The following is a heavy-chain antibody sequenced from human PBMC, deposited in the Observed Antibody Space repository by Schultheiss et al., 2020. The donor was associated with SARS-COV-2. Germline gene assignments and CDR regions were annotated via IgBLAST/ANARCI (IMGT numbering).Heavy chain of an antibody. Sequence: SGPTLVKPTQTLTLTCTFSGFSLSTSGVGVGWIRQPPGKALEWLAFIYWDDDKRYSPTLKSRLTISQDTSKNQVVLTITNMEPVDTATYFCAHRPGRSGWSIFDYWGQGILVTVSS. CDR1: GFSLSTSGVG. CDR3: AHRPGRSGWSIFDY. V-gene: IGHV2-5*02. CDR2: IYWDDDK. J-gene: IGHJ4*02. D-gene: IGHD6-19*01.